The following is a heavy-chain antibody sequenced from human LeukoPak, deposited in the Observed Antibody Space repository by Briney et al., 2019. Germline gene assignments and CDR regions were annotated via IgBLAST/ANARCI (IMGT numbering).Heavy chain of an antibody. CDR2: INHSGST. V-gene: IGHV4-34*01. CDR3: ARTGEPYNWFDP. Sequence: SETLSLTCAVYGGSFSGYYWSWIRQPPGKGLEWIGEINHSGSTNYNPSLKSRVTMSVDTPKNQFSLKLSSVTAADTAVYYCARTGEPYNWFDPWGQGTLVTVSS. CDR1: GGSFSGYY. J-gene: IGHJ5*02. D-gene: IGHD1-1*01.